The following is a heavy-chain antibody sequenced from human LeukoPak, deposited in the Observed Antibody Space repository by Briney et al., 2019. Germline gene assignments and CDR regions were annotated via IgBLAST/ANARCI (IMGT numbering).Heavy chain of an antibody. V-gene: IGHV3-23*01. Sequence: GGSLRLSCAASGFTFSSYAMSWVRQAPGKGLAWVSAISGSGGSTYYADSVKGRFTISRDNSKNTLYLQMNSLRAEDTAVYYCALYSSSWYSPFDYWGQGTLVTVSS. J-gene: IGHJ4*02. CDR2: ISGSGGST. CDR1: GFTFSSYA. CDR3: ALYSSSWYSPFDY. D-gene: IGHD6-13*01.